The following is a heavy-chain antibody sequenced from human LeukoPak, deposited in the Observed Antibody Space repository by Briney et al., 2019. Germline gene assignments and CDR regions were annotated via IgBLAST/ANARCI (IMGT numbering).Heavy chain of an antibody. D-gene: IGHD3-9*01. CDR2: IIPIFGTA. CDR1: GGTFSSYA. J-gene: IGHJ4*02. V-gene: IGHV1-69*05. Sequence: PVKVSCKASGGTFSSYAISWVRQAPGQGLEWMGGIIPIFGTANYAQKLQGRVTITTDESTSTAYMELSSLRSEDTAVYYCASSPHYDILTGPFDYWGQGTLVTVSS. CDR3: ASSPHYDILTGPFDY.